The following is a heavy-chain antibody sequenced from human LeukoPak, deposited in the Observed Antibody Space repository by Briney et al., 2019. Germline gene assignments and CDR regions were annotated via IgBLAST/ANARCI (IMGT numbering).Heavy chain of an antibody. D-gene: IGHD6-13*01. V-gene: IGHV3-33*01. J-gene: IGHJ6*02. CDR1: GFTFSSYG. Sequence: PGRSLRLSCAASGFTFSSYGMHWVRQAPGKGLEWVTVIWYDGSNKYYADSVKGRFTISRDNSKNTLYLQMNSLRAEDTAVYYCARQQLGIYGMDVWGQGTTVTVSS. CDR2: IWYDGSNK. CDR3: ARQQLGIYGMDV.